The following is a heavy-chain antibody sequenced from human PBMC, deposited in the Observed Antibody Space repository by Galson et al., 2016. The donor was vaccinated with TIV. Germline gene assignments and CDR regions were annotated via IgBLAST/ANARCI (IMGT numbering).Heavy chain of an antibody. CDR1: EFTFNFFS. Sequence: SLRLSCAASEFTFNFFSMTWVRQAPGKGLEWVSYIAGGGSVVDYADSVKGRFTISRDNTKNSVFLQMNSLRVDDTAVYYCARHGITIFGVIRYQYGMDVWGQGTTVTVSS. V-gene: IGHV3-48*04. CDR3: ARHGITIFGVIRYQYGMDV. D-gene: IGHD3-3*01. CDR2: IAGGGSVV. J-gene: IGHJ6*02.